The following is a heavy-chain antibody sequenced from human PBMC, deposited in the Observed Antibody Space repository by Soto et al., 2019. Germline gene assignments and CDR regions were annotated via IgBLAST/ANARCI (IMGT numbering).Heavy chain of an antibody. V-gene: IGHV4-30-4*01. CDR2: IFDSGST. J-gene: IGHJ4*02. D-gene: IGHD1-1*01. Sequence: QVQLQESGPGLVKPSQTLSLTCTVSGGSITSDYSCWRWIRQPPGEGLEWIGHIFDSGSTYTNPSLRSQVAISLDTSKTHFSLTLSSVTAADTAVYYCARGPSGYKVHYWGQGALVTVSS. CDR1: GGSITSDYSC. CDR3: ARGPSGYKVHY.